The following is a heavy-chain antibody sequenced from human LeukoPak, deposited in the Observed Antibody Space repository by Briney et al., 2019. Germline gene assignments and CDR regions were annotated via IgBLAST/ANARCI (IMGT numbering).Heavy chain of an antibody. CDR1: GYRFSEYW. D-gene: IGHD3-22*01. Sequence: GESLKISCKGSGYRFSEYWIGWVRQMPGKGLEWMGIIYPDDSDTRYSPSFQAQVTFSADKSINTAYLQWSSLKASDTAMYYCARYYYDRSVGPFDYWGQGTLVTVSS. CDR3: ARYYYDRSVGPFDY. J-gene: IGHJ4*02. V-gene: IGHV5-51*01. CDR2: IYPDDSDT.